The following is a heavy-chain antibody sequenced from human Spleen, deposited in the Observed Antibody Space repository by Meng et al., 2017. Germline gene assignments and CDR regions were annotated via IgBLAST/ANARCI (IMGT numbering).Heavy chain of an antibody. J-gene: IGHJ5*02. CDR1: GGSISTSGYY. V-gene: IGHV4-39*07. Sequence: QPQLQESGPGLVKPSEALSLTCSVPGGSISTSGYYWGWIRQPPGKGLEWIGSIGHSGFTYYTPSLESRVTVSVDTSKNQFSLKLSSVTAEDTAVYYCARDVRIQPRSRYGFDPWGQGTLVTVSS. D-gene: IGHD5-18*01. CDR3: ARDVRIQPRSRYGFDP. CDR2: IGHSGFT.